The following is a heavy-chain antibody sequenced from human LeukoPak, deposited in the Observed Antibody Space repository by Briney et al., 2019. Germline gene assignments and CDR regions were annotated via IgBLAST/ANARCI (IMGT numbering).Heavy chain of an antibody. CDR2: ISVSGATT. D-gene: IGHD6-19*01. CDR3: ARDPSGSSSGWYHFDY. J-gene: IGHJ4*02. Sequence: GGSLRLSCAASGFTFSNYAMSWVRHTPGKGLDWVSGISVSGATTYYANSVKGRFTISRDNSKNALNLQMNSLRAEDTAVYYCARDPSGSSSGWYHFDYWGQGSLVTVSS. CDR1: GFTFSNYA. V-gene: IGHV3-23*01.